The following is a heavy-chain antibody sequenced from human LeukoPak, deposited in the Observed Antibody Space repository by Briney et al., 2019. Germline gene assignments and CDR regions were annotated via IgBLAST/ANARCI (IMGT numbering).Heavy chain of an antibody. D-gene: IGHD3-9*01. J-gene: IGHJ4*02. CDR1: GFTFTNAW. V-gene: IGHV3-15*07. CDR3: STDQGGDILTGC. Sequence: SGGSLRLSCAASGFTFTNAWMHWVRQAPGKGLEWVGRIKTKSEGGTKDYAAPVRGRFTISRDDSENTLYLQMNSLKTEDTALYYCSTDQGGDILTGCWGQGTLVTVSS. CDR2: IKTKSEGGTK.